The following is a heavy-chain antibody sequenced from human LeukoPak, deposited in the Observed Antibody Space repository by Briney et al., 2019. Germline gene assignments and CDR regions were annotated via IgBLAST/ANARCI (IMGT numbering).Heavy chain of an antibody. Sequence: GGSLRLSCAASGFTFSSYSMNWVRQAPGKGLEWVSSISSRSSHIYYADSVKGRFTISRDNAKNSLYLQMNSLRAEDTAVYYCARQDIVATIADYWGQGTLVTVSS. D-gene: IGHD5-12*01. CDR3: ARQDIVATIADY. J-gene: IGHJ4*02. CDR2: ISSRSSHI. V-gene: IGHV3-21*01. CDR1: GFTFSSYS.